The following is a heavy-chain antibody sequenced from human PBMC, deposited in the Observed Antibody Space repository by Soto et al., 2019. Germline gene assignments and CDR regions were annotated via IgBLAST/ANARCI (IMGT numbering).Heavy chain of an antibody. CDR3: ATQLSSGWYSDYYYYGMDV. V-gene: IGHV3-7*03. J-gene: IGHJ6*02. D-gene: IGHD6-19*01. Sequence: PGGSLRLSCAASGFTFSSYWMSWVRQAPGKGLEWVANIKQDGSEKYYVDSVKGRFTISRDNAKNSLYLQMNSLRAGDTAVYYCATQLSSGWYSDYYYYGMDVWGQGTTVTVSS. CDR1: GFTFSSYW. CDR2: IKQDGSEK.